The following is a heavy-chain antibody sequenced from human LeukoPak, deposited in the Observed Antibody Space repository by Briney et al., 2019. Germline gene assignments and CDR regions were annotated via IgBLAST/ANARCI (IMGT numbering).Heavy chain of an antibody. Sequence: GGSLRLSCAASGFTFSSYAMSWVRQAPGKGLEWVSAISGSGGSTYYADSVKGRFTISRDNSKNTLYLQMNSLRAEDTAVYYCARVGYYYGSGRKGYFDYWGQGTLVTVSS. J-gene: IGHJ4*02. CDR2: ISGSGGST. V-gene: IGHV3-23*01. CDR1: GFTFSSYA. CDR3: ARVGYYYGSGRKGYFDY. D-gene: IGHD3-10*01.